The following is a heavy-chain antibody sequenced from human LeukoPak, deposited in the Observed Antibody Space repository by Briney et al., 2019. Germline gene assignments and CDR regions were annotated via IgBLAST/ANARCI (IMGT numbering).Heavy chain of an antibody. Sequence: GESLKISCKGSGYSFNSYWIGWVRPMPGKGLEWMGINYPGDSDTRNSPTCQGQGTISADKSTSTAYLQRSSLKASDTAMYYCARIIAVAGTSLDWFDYWGQGTLVTVSS. CDR1: GYSFNSYW. D-gene: IGHD6-19*01. CDR2: NYPGDSDT. J-gene: IGHJ4*02. V-gene: IGHV5-51*01. CDR3: ARIIAVAGTSLDWFDY.